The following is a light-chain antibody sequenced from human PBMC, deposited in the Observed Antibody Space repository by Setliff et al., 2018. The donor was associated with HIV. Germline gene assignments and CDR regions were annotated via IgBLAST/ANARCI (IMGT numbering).Light chain of an antibody. CDR3: QSYDRSLSAYV. Sequence: ALTQPPSVSGAPGQTVTISCTGSSSNVGAGHDVHWYQQLPGTAPKLLIFGNNKRPSGVPDRFSGSKSGISAFLAITGLQADDEADYYCQSYDRSLSAYVFGAGTKVT. CDR1: SSNVGAGHD. V-gene: IGLV1-40*01. CDR2: GNN. J-gene: IGLJ1*01.